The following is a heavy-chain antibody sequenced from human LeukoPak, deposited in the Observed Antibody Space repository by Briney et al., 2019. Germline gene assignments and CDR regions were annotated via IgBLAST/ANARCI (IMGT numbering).Heavy chain of an antibody. J-gene: IGHJ5*02. CDR1: GFTFTNFA. V-gene: IGHV3-48*03. CDR2: ISYSGSTT. CDR3: ARAGPPAFDP. Sequence: PGGSLRPSCAASGFTFTNFAMNWVRQAPGKGLEWVSYISYSGSTTSYADSVKGRFTISRDNAKNSLYLQMNSLRAEDTAVYYCARAGPPAFDPWGQGTLVTVSS.